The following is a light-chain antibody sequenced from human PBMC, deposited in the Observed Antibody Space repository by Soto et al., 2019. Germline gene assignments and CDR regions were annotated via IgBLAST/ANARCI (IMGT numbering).Light chain of an antibody. V-gene: IGKV3-20*01. CDR1: QSVNSVY. CDR3: QQYDSSPRT. J-gene: IGKJ1*01. CDR2: GAS. Sequence: EIVLTQSPGTLSLSPGERATLSCRASQSVNSVYLAWYQQKPGQAPRLLICGASSRATGIPDRFSGSGSGTDFTLTISRLDPEDFAVYFCQQYDSSPRTFGQGTKV.